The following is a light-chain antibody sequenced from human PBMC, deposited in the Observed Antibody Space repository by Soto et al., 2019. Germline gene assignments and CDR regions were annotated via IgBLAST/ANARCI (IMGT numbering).Light chain of an antibody. V-gene: IGLV2-8*01. CDR1: KNDIGVYDF. CDR2: EVV. CDR3: KSYAGSNTYV. Sequence: SVLTXPPSASGSPGQSVTISCTGTKNDIGVYDFVSWYQHHPGKAPRLIIYEVVQRPSGVPDRFSGSKSGNTASLTVSGLKAADEADYFCKSYAGSNTYVFGSGTKV. J-gene: IGLJ1*01.